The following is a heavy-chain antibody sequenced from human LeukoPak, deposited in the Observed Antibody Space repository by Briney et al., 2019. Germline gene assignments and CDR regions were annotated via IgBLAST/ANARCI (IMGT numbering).Heavy chain of an antibody. Sequence: GQSLRLSCTASGFTFSSYSMHWVRQAPGKGLEWVAVVSYDGSNTFYADSVRGRFTISRDNSEGTLFLQMNSLRAEDTAMYYCGGYISGFYDYWGQGTLVTVSS. CDR2: VSYDGSNT. V-gene: IGHV3-30-3*01. D-gene: IGHD6-19*01. CDR1: GFTFSSYS. J-gene: IGHJ4*02. CDR3: GGYISGFYDY.